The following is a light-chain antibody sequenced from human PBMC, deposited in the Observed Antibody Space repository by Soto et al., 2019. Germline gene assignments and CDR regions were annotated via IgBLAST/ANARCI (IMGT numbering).Light chain of an antibody. CDR3: QSYDSSLRGVV. CDR2: GNS. CDR1: SSNIGAGYD. V-gene: IGLV1-40*01. Sequence: QSVRTQPPSVSGAQGQRVTISCTGSSSNIGAGYDVHWYQQLPGTAPKLLIYGNSNRPSGVPDRFSGSKSGTSASLAITGLQAEDEADYYCQSYDSSLRGVVFGGGTKLTVL. J-gene: IGLJ2*01.